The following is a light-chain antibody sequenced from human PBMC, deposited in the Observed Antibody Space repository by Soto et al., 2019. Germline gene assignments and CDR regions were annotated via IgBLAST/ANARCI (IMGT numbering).Light chain of an antibody. Sequence: QMTQYPSSLSASVGDRVTITCRASQDITNYLAWYLQKPGKAPKLLIYGASTLQSGVPSRFSGSGSGTEFTLTVSSLQPEDFATYYCQQLNAYPHSFGGRTKVAIK. CDR1: QDITNY. CDR2: GAS. V-gene: IGKV1-9*01. J-gene: IGKJ4*01. CDR3: QQLNAYPHS.